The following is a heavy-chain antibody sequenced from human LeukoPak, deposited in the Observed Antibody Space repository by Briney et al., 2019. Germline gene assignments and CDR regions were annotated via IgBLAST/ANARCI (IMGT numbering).Heavy chain of an antibody. Sequence: ASVKVSCKASGYTFTTYYMHWVRQAPGQGLEWMGIINPSGGSTNYAQKFQGRVTLTRDMSTSTVYMELSSLRSEDTAVYYCARTWIHEAYNWFDPWGQGTLVTVSS. CDR1: GYTFTTYY. CDR3: ARTWIHEAYNWFDP. CDR2: INPSGGST. J-gene: IGHJ5*02. D-gene: IGHD5-18*01. V-gene: IGHV1-46*01.